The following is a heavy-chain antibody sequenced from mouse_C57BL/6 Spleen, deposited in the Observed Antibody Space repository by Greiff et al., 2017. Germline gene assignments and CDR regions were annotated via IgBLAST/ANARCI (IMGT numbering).Heavy chain of an antibody. D-gene: IGHD4-1*01. V-gene: IGHV5-17*01. CDR1: GFTFSDYG. J-gene: IGHJ2*01. CDR3: ARGLGFFDY. Sequence: EVKLMESGGGLVKPGGSLKLSCAASGFTFSDYGMHWVRQAPEKGLEWVAYISSGSSTIYYADTVKGRFTISRDNAKNTLFLQMTSLRSEDTAMYYCARGLGFFDYWGKGTTLTVSS. CDR2: ISSGSSTI.